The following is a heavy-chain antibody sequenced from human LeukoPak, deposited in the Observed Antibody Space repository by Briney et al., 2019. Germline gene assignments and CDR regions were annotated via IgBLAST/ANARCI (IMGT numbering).Heavy chain of an antibody. J-gene: IGHJ4*02. CDR2: INRDGSQK. CDR3: ARDNAYFSGSRCYDRFYY. Sequence: GGSLRLSCAASGFSLSAYWMTWVRQAPGKGLEWVANINRDGSQKNHVDSVKGRFTISRDNAENSLFLQMNSLTAEDTAVYYCARDNAYFSGSRCYDRFYYWGQGTLVPVSS. V-gene: IGHV3-7*01. CDR1: GFSLSAYW. D-gene: IGHD2-15*01.